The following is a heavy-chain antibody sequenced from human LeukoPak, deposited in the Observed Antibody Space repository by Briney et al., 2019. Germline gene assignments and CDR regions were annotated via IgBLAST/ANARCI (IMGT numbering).Heavy chain of an antibody. Sequence: SSETLSLTCTVSDGSISIYYWSWIRQPPGKGLEWIGYVYSSGNTNYSPSLKGRAIISADTSKNQFSLKLTSVTAADTAVYYCVRDRELTYWGQGILVTVSS. D-gene: IGHD3-10*01. J-gene: IGHJ4*02. CDR3: VRDRELTY. V-gene: IGHV4-4*08. CDR1: DGSISIYY. CDR2: VYSSGNT.